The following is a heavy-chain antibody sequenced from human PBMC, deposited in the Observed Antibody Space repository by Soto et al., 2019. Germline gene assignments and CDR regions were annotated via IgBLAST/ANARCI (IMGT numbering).Heavy chain of an antibody. CDR2: ISGSGDKT. Sequence: AGSLRLSCKASGSPFLRYAMSWVRHSPGKGLEWVSSISGSGDKTYYADSVKGRFTISRDNSKNTLYLQMNSLRAEDTAVYYCAKLLTGTTWFDPWGQGNRVTVSA. D-gene: IGHD1-7*01. V-gene: IGHV3-23*01. CDR3: AKLLTGTTWFDP. CDR1: GSPFLRYA. J-gene: IGHJ5*02.